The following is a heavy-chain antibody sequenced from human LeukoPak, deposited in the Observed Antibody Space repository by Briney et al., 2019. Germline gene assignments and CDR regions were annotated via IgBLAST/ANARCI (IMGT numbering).Heavy chain of an antibody. V-gene: IGHV1-2*02. Sequence: ASVKVSCKASGYSFTGYYIHWVRQAPGQGLEWMGWINPNSGDTNFAQKFQGRVTMTRDTSISTAYMELSRLGSDGTAVYYCASVIAGVTTDYWGQGTLVTVSS. D-gene: IGHD3-10*01. CDR2: INPNSGDT. CDR1: GYSFTGYY. CDR3: ASVIAGVTTDY. J-gene: IGHJ4*02.